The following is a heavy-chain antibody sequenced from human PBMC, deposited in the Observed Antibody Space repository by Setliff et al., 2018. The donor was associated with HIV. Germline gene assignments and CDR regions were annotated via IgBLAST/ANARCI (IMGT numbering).Heavy chain of an antibody. D-gene: IGHD5-12*01. Sequence: GGSLRLSCAASGFTFSTYGMHWVRQAPGMGLEWVAFIRYDGNNENYADSVKGRFTISRDNSKNTLYLQMNSLRAEDTAVYYCAREALSRDGYSYFDYWGQGTLVTVSS. V-gene: IGHV3-30*02. J-gene: IGHJ4*02. CDR1: GFTFSTYG. CDR3: AREALSRDGYSYFDY. CDR2: IRYDGNNE.